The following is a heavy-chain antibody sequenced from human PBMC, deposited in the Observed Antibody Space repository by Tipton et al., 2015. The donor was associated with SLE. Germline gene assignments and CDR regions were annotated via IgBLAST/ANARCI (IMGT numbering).Heavy chain of an antibody. CDR3: ARHGWQQLDRDGFDF. D-gene: IGHD6-13*01. J-gene: IGHJ4*02. CDR2: IYYSGST. CDR1: GGSISSSSYY. Sequence: LRLSCTVSGGSISSSSYYWGWIRQPPGKGLEWIGSIYYSGSTYYTPSLKSQVSISVDTSKNQFSLRLNSVTAADTAVFYCARHGWQQLDRDGFDFWGQGTLVTVSS. V-gene: IGHV4-39*01.